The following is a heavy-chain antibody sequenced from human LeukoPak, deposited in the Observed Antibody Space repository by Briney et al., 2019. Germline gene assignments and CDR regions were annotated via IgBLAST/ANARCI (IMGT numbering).Heavy chain of an antibody. V-gene: IGHV4-39*02. CDR2: IYYHENT. CDR1: GGSISSSTDY. Sequence: SETLSLTCTVPGGSISSSTDYWGWIRQAPGKGLEWIGSIYYHENTYYNSSLKSRVTISVDTSKNQFSLKLNSVTAADTAVYYCARDWGSGYDSRFDPWGQGTLVTISS. D-gene: IGHD5-12*01. J-gene: IGHJ5*02. CDR3: ARDWGSGYDSRFDP.